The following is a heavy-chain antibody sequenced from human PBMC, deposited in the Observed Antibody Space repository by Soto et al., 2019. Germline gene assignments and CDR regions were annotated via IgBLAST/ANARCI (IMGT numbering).Heavy chain of an antibody. J-gene: IGHJ6*02. CDR3: AKAKRQWLVREGRGYGMDV. CDR2: IGSRTSDI. D-gene: IGHD6-19*01. V-gene: IGHV3-21*04. CDR1: GFTLSRHT. Sequence: GGSLRLSCAASGFTLSRHTMNWVRQAPGKGLEWVSFIGSRTSDIYYADSVKGRFTISRDNAKNSLYLDLTRLRAEDTAVYYCAKAKRQWLVREGRGYGMDVWGQGTTVTVSS.